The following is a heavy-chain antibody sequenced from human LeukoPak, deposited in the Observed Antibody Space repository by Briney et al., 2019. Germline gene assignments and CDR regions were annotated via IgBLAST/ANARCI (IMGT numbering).Heavy chain of an antibody. Sequence: PGGSLRLSCAASGFTFSSYAMSWVRQAPGKGLEWVSAISGSGGSTYYADSVKGRFTISRDNSKNTLYLQMNSLRAEDTAVYYCAKDPRYDFWSGYHADWGQGTLVTVSS. CDR1: GFTFSSYA. CDR3: AKDPRYDFWSGYHAD. D-gene: IGHD3-3*01. CDR2: ISGSGGST. V-gene: IGHV3-23*01. J-gene: IGHJ4*02.